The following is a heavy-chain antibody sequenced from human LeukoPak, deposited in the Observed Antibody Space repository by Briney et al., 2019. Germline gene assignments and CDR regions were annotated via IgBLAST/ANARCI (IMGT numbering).Heavy chain of an antibody. V-gene: IGHV3-23*01. CDR3: AKARFGVVTTFDY. CDR1: GFTFSSYA. CDR2: ISGSGGST. J-gene: IGHJ4*02. D-gene: IGHD3-3*01. Sequence: GGSLRLSCAASGFTFSSYAMSWVRQAPGKGLEWVSAISGSGGSTYYADSAKGRFTIPRDNSKNTLYLQMNSLRAEDTAVYYCAKARFGVVTTFDYWGQGTLVTVSS.